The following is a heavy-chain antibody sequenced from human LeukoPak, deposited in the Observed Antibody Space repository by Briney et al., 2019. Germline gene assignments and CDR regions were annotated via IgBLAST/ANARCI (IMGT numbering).Heavy chain of an antibody. J-gene: IGHJ4*02. Sequence: PGGSLRLSCAASGFTFSSYGMHWVRQAPGKGLEWVSSISSSSSYIYYADSVKGRFTISRDNAKNSLYLQMNSLRAEDTAVYYCARDPNYGSGSYRLPFDYWGQGTLVTVSS. CDR1: GFTFSSYG. V-gene: IGHV3-21*01. D-gene: IGHD3-10*01. CDR2: ISSSSSYI. CDR3: ARDPNYGSGSYRLPFDY.